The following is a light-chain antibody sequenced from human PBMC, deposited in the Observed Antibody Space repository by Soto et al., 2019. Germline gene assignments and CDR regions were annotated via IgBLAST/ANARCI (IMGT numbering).Light chain of an antibody. CDR1: QPVNSGY. J-gene: IGKJ1*01. Sequence: IVLTQSPGTLSLSPGEVATLSCRASQPVNSGYLAWYQQKPGQAPRLLMYGVSTRDTGIQDRFRGSGAGTDFTLTISRLEPVDFAVYYCQVYGSSPKPFGQGTKVEFK. CDR2: GVS. CDR3: QVYGSSPKP. V-gene: IGKV3-20*01.